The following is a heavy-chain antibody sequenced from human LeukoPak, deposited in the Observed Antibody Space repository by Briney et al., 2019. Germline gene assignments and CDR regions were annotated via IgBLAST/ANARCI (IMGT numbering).Heavy chain of an antibody. D-gene: IGHD1-26*01. V-gene: IGHV3-23*01. Sequence: GGALRLSRVASRCTFSSYVMSGVRQAPARGLEGVSAISGSGSSTYYADAEKGRFTISRDNSKNTLYMQMNMLRAEDTAVYCCAKGGSSSLDLCCDWGQGTLVTVSS. CDR1: RCTFSSYV. CDR3: AKGGSSSLDLCCD. CDR2: ISGSGSST. J-gene: IGHJ4*02.